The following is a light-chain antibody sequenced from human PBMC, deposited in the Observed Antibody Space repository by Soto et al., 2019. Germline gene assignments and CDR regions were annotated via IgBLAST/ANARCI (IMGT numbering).Light chain of an antibody. Sequence: EMVLTQSPATLSLSPGERATLSCRASQSVSSYLAWYQQKPGQAPRLLIYDASNRATGIPARFSGSGSGTDFTLTISSLEPEDFAVYYCQQRSNWPPNTFGGGTKVDIK. J-gene: IGKJ4*01. CDR1: QSVSSY. CDR2: DAS. V-gene: IGKV3-11*01. CDR3: QQRSNWPPNT.